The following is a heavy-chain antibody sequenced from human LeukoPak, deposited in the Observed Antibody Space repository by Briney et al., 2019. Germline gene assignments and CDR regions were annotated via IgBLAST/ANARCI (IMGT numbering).Heavy chain of an antibody. CDR3: ALIPYCTTATCYYFDF. J-gene: IGHJ4*02. V-gene: IGHV1-18*01. CDR1: GYTFTTYG. CDR2: ISTYSGDT. D-gene: IGHD2-2*01. Sequence: ASVKVSCKASGYTFTTYGISWVRQAPGQGLEWMGWISTYSGDTNYAQKLQGRVAMTADSSTSTTYMELRSLRSDDTAVYYCALIPYCTTATCYYFDFWGQGTLVTVSS.